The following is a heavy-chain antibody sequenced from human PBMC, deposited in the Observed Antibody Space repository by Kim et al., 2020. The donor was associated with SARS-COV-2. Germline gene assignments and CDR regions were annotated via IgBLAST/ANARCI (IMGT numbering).Heavy chain of an antibody. D-gene: IGHD3-3*01. Sequence: RFTISRDKSKNTLYLQMNSLRAEDTAVYYCAKDALFTIFGVVAARYYFDYWGQGTLVTVSS. V-gene: IGHV3-23*01. CDR3: AKDALFTIFGVVAARYYFDY. J-gene: IGHJ4*02.